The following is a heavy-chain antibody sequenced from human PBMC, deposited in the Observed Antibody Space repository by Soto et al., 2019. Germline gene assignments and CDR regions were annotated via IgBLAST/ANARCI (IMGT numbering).Heavy chain of an antibody. Sequence: GGSLRLSCAASGFTFFTYAMSWVRQTPGNGLEWVAGITRGGGVPFYADSVRGRFIISRDNSRNTVFLEMNNLRDEDTAMYYCAKETPQSGNYITADYWGRGTLVTVSS. CDR1: GFTFFTYA. J-gene: IGHJ4*02. V-gene: IGHV3-23*01. D-gene: IGHD1-7*01. CDR3: AKETPQSGNYITADY. CDR2: ITRGGGVP.